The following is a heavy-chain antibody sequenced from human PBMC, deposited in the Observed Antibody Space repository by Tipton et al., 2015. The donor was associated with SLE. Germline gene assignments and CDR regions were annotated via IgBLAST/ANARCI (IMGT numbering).Heavy chain of an antibody. J-gene: IGHJ6*03. Sequence: SLTCAVYVGSFSGHHWTWIRQPPGKGLEWIGEINQSGNTDYKSSLKSRVTISVDTSKNQFSLKLTSVTAADTAVYYCARGQLMGRAAPYIDVWGRGTTVIVSS. D-gene: IGHD1-1*01. CDR3: ARGQLMGRAAPYIDV. CDR1: VGSFSGHH. V-gene: IGHV4-34*01. CDR2: INQSGNT.